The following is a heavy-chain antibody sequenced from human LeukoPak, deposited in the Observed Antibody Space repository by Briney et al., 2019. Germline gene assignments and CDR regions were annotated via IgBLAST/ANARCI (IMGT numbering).Heavy chain of an antibody. CDR1: GFTFDDYG. V-gene: IGHV3-20*01. CDR2: INWNGGST. CDR3: ARSGFSLVVAMDA. Sequence: GGSLRLSWAASGFTFDDYGMSWVRQAQGKGLEWVSGINWNGGSTGYADSVKGRFTISRDNAKNSLYLQMNSLRAEDTALYRCARSGFSLVVAMDAWGKGTTVTVSS. J-gene: IGHJ6*03. D-gene: IGHD2-15*01.